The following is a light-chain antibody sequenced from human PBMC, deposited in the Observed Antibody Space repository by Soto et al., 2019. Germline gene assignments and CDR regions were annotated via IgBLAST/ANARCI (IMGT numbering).Light chain of an antibody. J-gene: IGLJ1*01. CDR2: DVT. CDR3: SSCTSSSALYV. Sequence: QSALTQPASVSGSPGQSITISCTGTSSDVGGYNYVSWYQQHPGKGPNLMIYDVTNRPSGVSNRFSGSKSGNTASLTISGLQAEDEADYYCSSCTSSSALYVFGTGTKVTVL. CDR1: SSDVGGYNY. V-gene: IGLV2-14*01.